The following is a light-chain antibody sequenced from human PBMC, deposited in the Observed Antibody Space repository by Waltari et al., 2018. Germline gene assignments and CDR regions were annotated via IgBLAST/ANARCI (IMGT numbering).Light chain of an antibody. CDR2: RAS. CDR1: HNINSAF. CDR3: QYEDSSRYT. Sequence: EIVLTQSPGTLSSSPGEGVTLSCRTSHNINSAFLAWYQQKLGQAPGLRIHRASSRATGVPGRFSGSGSGTDFTLTISRLEPEDFAVYTCQYEDSSRYTFGQGTKVEIQ. J-gene: IGKJ2*01. V-gene: IGKV3-20*01.